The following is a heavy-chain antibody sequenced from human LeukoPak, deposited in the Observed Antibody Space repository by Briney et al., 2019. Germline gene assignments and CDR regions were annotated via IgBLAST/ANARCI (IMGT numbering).Heavy chain of an antibody. J-gene: IGHJ3*02. CDR3: ARGDSSGYYGAFDI. V-gene: IGHV1-69*13. CDR2: IIPIFGTA. Sequence: SVKVSCKASGGTFSSYAISWVRQAPGQGLEWMGGIIPIFGTANYAQKFQGRVTITADESTSTAYMELSSLRSEDTAVYYCARGDSSGYYGAFDIWGQGTMVTVSS. D-gene: IGHD3-22*01. CDR1: GGTFSSYA.